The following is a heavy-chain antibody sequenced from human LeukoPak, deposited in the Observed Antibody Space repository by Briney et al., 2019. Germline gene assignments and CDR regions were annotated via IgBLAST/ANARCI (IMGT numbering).Heavy chain of an antibody. CDR2: ISGSGGSS. CDR3: AKRAARGSSTTLFDY. CDR1: GFTFSSYA. Sequence: PGGSLRLSCAASGFTFSSYAMSWVRQAPGKGLEWVSAISGSGGSSYYAGSVKGRFTISRDNSKNTLYLQMNSLRAEDTAVYYCAKRAARGSSTTLFDYWGQGTLVTVSS. D-gene: IGHD2-2*01. V-gene: IGHV3-23*01. J-gene: IGHJ4*02.